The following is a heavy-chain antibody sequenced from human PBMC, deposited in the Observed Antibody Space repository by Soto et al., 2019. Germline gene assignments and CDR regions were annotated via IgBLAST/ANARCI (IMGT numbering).Heavy chain of an antibody. Sequence: QVQLQQSGPGLVKPSQTLSLSCTVSGGSVSSGGYYWGWLRQDPGKGLEWLGYLYSNGNTYYNPSFKRRMIISSDTSQNQFSLRLSSVTAADTAMYFCAKGRPPIQQGVDIWGQGTMVTVSS. CDR2: LYSNGNT. CDR3: AKGRPPIQQGVDI. CDR1: GGSVSSGGYY. J-gene: IGHJ3*02. V-gene: IGHV4-31*03. D-gene: IGHD5-18*01.